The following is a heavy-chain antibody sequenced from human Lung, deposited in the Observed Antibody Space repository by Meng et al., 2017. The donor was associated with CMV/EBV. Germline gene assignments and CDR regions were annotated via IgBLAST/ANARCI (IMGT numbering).Heavy chain of an antibody. Sequence: GGSLRLSCKGSGYSFTSYWIGWVRQMPGKGLEWMGIIYLGDSDTRYSPSFQGQVIISADKSISTAYLQWSSLKASDTAMYYCARTTTPHYYYYGMDVWGQGTTVTVSS. J-gene: IGHJ6*02. CDR3: ARTTTPHYYYYGMDV. V-gene: IGHV5-51*01. D-gene: IGHD4-17*01. CDR2: IYLGDSDT. CDR1: GYSFTSYW.